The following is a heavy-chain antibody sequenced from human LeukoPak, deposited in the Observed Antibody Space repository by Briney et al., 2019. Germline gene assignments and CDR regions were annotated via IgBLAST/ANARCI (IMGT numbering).Heavy chain of an antibody. CDR3: ARDRAGVREIDY. Sequence: SETLSLTCTVSAGSISTYYWSWIRQPPGKGLEWIGYIYYLGSTNYNPSLKSRVTISLDTSKNQFSLKLISVTAADTAVYYCARDRAGVREIDYWGQGTLVTVSS. CDR1: AGSISTYY. V-gene: IGHV4-59*12. CDR2: IYYLGST. D-gene: IGHD3-10*01. J-gene: IGHJ4*02.